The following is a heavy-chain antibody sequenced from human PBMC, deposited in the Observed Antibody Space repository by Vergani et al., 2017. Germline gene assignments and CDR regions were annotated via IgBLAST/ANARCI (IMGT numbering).Heavy chain of an antibody. Sequence: QVQLQESGPGLVKPSETLSLTCTVSGGSISSYYWGWIRPPPGMGLEWIGYIYYSGTTNYNPSLKSRVTISLDTSKNQFSLRLSSVTAADTAVYYCARVDVWGSADYWGQGTLVTVSS. D-gene: IGHD3-16*01. CDR2: IYYSGTT. CDR3: ARVDVWGSADY. J-gene: IGHJ4*02. V-gene: IGHV4-59*01. CDR1: GGSISSYY.